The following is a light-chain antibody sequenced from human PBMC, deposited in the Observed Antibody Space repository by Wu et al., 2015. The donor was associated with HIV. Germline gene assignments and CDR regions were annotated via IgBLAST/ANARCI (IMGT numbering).Light chain of an antibody. J-gene: IGKJ4*01. Sequence: DIQMTQSPSTLSASVGDRVTITCRASQTIGTWLAWYQHKPGKAPKVLIYKASSLEYGVPSRFSGSGSGTEFTLTINDLQPDDFATYYCQQYKTYSPTFGGGTKVEIK. CDR3: QQYKTYSPT. V-gene: IGKV1-5*03. CDR1: QTIGTW. CDR2: KAS.